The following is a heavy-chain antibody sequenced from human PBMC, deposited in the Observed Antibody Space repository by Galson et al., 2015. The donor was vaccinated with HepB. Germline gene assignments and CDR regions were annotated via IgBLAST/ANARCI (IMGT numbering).Heavy chain of an antibody. CDR2: IYYSGST. D-gene: IGHD2-2*01. CDR3: ARDVPSKDV. CDR1: GGSISSSSYY. V-gene: IGHV4-39*07. Sequence: TLSLTCTVSGGSISSSSYYWGWIRQPPGKGLEWIGSIYYSGSTYYNPSLKSRVTISVDTSKNQFSLKLSSVTAADTAVYYCARDVPSKDVWGQGTTVTVSS. J-gene: IGHJ6*02.